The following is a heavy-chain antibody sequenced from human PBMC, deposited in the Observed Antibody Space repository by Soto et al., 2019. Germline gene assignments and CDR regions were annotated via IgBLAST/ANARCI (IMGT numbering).Heavy chain of an antibody. D-gene: IGHD3-3*01. CDR2: IYHSGST. V-gene: IGHV4-38-2*01. Sequence: SETLSLTCAVSGYSISSGYYWGWIRQPPGKGLEWIGSIYHSGSTYYNPSLKSRVTISVDTSKNQFSLKLSSVTAADTAVYYCGRVCGGVFWSGFPAIPPFDYWGRGPLVPVS. CDR3: GRVCGGVFWSGFPAIPPFDY. CDR1: GYSISSGYY. J-gene: IGHJ4*02.